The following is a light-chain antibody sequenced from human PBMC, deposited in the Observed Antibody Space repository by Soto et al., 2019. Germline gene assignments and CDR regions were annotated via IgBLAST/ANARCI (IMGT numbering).Light chain of an antibody. V-gene: IGLV1-40*01. CDR3: GTWDTSLPACV. CDR2: GNS. CDR1: SSNIGAGYD. Sequence: QSVLTQPPSVSGAPGQRVTISCTGSSSNIGAGYDVHWYQQLPGTAPKLLIYGNSNRPSGVPDRFSGSKSGTSASLAITGLQAEDEADYYCGTWDTSLPACVFGPGPSSPS. J-gene: IGLJ1*01.